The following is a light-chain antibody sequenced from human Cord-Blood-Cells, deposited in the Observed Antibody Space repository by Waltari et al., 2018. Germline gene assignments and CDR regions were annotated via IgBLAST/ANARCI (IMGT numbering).Light chain of an antibody. CDR2: AAS. CDR3: QQSYSTLIFT. J-gene: IGKJ3*01. V-gene: IGKV1-39*01. Sequence: DIQMTQSPSSLSASVEDRVTITCRAIQSISSYLNWYQQKPGKAPKLLIYAASSLQSWVPSRFSGSGSGTDFTLTISSLQPEDFATYYCQQSYSTLIFTFGPGTKVDIK. CDR1: QSISSY.